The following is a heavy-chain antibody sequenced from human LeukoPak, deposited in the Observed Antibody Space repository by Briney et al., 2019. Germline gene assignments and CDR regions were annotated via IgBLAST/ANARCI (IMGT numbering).Heavy chain of an antibody. CDR3: ARDYRGAFDI. CDR2: IYYSGST. D-gene: IGHD1-14*01. J-gene: IGHJ3*02. V-gene: IGHV4-59*01. Sequence: SETLSLTCTVSGGSLSSYYWSWIRQPPGKGLEWIGYIYYSGSTNYNPSLKSRVTISVDTSKNQFSLKLSSVTAADTAVYYCARDYRGAFDIWGQGTMVTVSS. CDR1: GGSLSSYY.